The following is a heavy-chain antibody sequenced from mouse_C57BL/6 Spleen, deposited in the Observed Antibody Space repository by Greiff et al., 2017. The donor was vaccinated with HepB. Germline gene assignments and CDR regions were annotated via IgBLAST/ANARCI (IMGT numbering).Heavy chain of an antibody. CDR2: ISDGGSYT. CDR3: ARRSGKYYFDY. Sequence: EVQGVESGGGLVKPGGSLKLSCAASGFTFSSYAMSWVRQTPEKRLEWVATISDGGSYTYYPDNVKGRFTISRDNAKNNLYLQMSHLKSEDTAMYYCARRSGKYYFDYWGQGTTLTVSS. CDR1: GFTFSSYA. J-gene: IGHJ2*01. V-gene: IGHV5-4*01.